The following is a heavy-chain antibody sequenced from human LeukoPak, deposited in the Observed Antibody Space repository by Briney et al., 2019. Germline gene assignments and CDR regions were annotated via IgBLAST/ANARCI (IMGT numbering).Heavy chain of an antibody. D-gene: IGHD5-24*01. J-gene: IGHJ5*02. Sequence: SETLSLTCSVSGGSISISGYYWVWVRQTPGKGLEWIGSINYSGNTYYNSSLKSRVTMSVDTSKNQFSLKLSSVTAADTAVYYCARGSRRDGYNRWLNWFDPWGQGTLVTVSS. CDR3: ARGSRRDGYNRWLNWFDP. CDR1: GGSISISGYY. V-gene: IGHV4-39*07. CDR2: INYSGNT.